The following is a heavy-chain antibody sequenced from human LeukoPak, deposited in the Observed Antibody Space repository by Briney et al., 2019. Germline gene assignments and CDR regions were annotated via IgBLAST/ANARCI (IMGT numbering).Heavy chain of an antibody. CDR3: VKDGVLYSSSSPTYYFDY. CDR1: GFTFSNYA. J-gene: IGHJ4*02. CDR2: ITSNGGST. D-gene: IGHD6-6*01. V-gene: IGHV3-64D*06. Sequence: GGSLRLSCSASGFTFSNYAMHWVRQAPGKGLEHVSAITSNGGSTYYADSVKGRSTISRDNSKNTLYLQMSSLRAEDTAVYYCVKDGVLYSSSSPTYYFDYWGQGTLVTVSS.